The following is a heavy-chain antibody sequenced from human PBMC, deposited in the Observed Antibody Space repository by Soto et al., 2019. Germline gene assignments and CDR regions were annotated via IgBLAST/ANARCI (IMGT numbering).Heavy chain of an antibody. CDR1: GFTVSNNY. D-gene: IGHD7-27*01. J-gene: IGHJ4*02. CDR3: TRRPGS. V-gene: IGHV3-66*01. Sequence: EVQLVESGGGLVQPGESLRLSCAASGFTVSNNYMSWVRQAPGKGLEWVSFIYSGGNTYYADSVKGRFTISRDKSKNTLYLQMNNLRVEDTAVYDCTRRPGSGGQGTLVTVSS. CDR2: IYSGGNT.